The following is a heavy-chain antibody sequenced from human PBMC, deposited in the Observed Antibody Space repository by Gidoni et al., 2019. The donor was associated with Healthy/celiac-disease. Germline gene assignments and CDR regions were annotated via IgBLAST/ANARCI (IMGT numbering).Heavy chain of an antibody. J-gene: IGHJ4*02. CDR1: GFTFSSYA. D-gene: IGHD1-7*01. V-gene: IGHV3-23*01. Sequence: EVQLLESGGGLVQPGGSLRLSCAASGFTFSSYAMSWVRQAPGKGLEWVSAIRGSGGSTYYADSVKGRFTISRDNSKNTLYLQMNSLRAEDTAVYYCAKDQGSDWNSPMAPFDYWGQGTLVTVSS. CDR2: IRGSGGST. CDR3: AKDQGSDWNSPMAPFDY.